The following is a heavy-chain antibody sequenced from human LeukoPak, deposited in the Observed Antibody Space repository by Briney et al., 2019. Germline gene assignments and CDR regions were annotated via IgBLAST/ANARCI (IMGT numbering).Heavy chain of an antibody. CDR2: ISSSSSYT. CDR3: ARAYYYDSSGSLHY. D-gene: IGHD3-22*01. V-gene: IGHV3-21*01. J-gene: IGHJ4*02. CDR1: GFTFSSYS. Sequence: GGSLRLSCAASGFTFSSYSMNWVRQAPGKGLEWVSSISSSSSYTYYADSVKGRFTISRDNAKNSLYLQMNSLRAEDTAVYYCARAYYYDSSGSLHYWGQGTLVTVSS.